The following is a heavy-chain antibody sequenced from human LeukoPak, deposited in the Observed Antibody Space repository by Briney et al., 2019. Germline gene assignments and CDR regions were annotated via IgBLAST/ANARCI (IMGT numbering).Heavy chain of an antibody. D-gene: IGHD3-9*01. J-gene: IGHJ3*02. CDR1: GFTFSSYG. CDR2: ISWNSGSI. CDR3: AKDYHRYYDILTSLPGDAFDI. Sequence: GGTLRLSCAASGFTFSSYGMSWVRQAPGKGLEWVSGISWNSGSIGYADSVKGRFTISRDNAKNSLYLQMNSLRAEDMALYYCAKDYHRYYDILTSLPGDAFDIWGQGTMVTVSS. V-gene: IGHV3-9*03.